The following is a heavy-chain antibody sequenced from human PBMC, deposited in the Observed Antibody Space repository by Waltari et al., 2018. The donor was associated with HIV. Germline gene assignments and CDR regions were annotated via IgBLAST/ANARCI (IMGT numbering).Heavy chain of an antibody. Sequence: QVQLVESGGGVVQPGRSLRLSFAASGFNFRSYAMHWVRQAPGKGLEWVAVISYYGDNKYYADSVKGRFTISRDNSKNTLYLQMNSLRAEDTAVYYCAKGASGWSPGYWGQGTLVTVSS. J-gene: IGHJ4*02. CDR1: GFNFRSYA. V-gene: IGHV3-30*18. CDR2: ISYYGDNK. D-gene: IGHD6-19*01. CDR3: AKGASGWSPGY.